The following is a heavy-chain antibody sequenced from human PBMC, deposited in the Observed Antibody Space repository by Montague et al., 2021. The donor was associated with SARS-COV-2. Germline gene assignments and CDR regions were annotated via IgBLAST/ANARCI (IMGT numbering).Heavy chain of an antibody. Sequence: SMRLSCAASGFTFRRYGLFWVRQAPGKGLEWVAVMWNEGSKHYYADSVKGRFTISRDNSKNTLYLHMNSLRAEDTAVYYCAKETIAYGMDVWGQGTTVTVS. J-gene: IGHJ6*02. CDR1: GFTFRRYG. V-gene: IGHV3-33*06. CDR2: MWNEGSKH. CDR3: AKETIAYGMDV. D-gene: IGHD4/OR15-4a*01.